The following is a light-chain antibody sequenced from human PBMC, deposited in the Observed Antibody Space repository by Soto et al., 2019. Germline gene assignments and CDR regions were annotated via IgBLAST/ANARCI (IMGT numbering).Light chain of an antibody. CDR3: QQSYGAPLT. CDR1: QSISKY. CDR2: AAS. J-gene: IGKJ4*01. Sequence: DIQMTQSPSSLSASVGDRVTITCRASQSISKYLNWYQQKPGRAPQLLIHAASSLQSGVPSRFTGSGSGTDYTLTISSLQSEDVATYYCQQSYGAPLTFGGGTKVEIK. V-gene: IGKV1-39*01.